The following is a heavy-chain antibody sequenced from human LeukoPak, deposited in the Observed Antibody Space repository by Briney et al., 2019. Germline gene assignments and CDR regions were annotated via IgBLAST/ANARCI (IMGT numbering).Heavy chain of an antibody. CDR2: IEIDGSST. V-gene: IGHV3-74*01. CDR1: GFTLSSYW. D-gene: IGHD2-15*01. CDR3: ARGYCSGGSCNRPFDY. Sequence: SGGSLRLSCAASGFTLSSYWMHWVRQAPGKGLVWVSRIEIDGSSTSYADSVKGRFTISRDNAKNTLYLQMNSLRAEDTAVYYCARGYCSGGSCNRPFDYWGQGTLVTVSS. J-gene: IGHJ4*02.